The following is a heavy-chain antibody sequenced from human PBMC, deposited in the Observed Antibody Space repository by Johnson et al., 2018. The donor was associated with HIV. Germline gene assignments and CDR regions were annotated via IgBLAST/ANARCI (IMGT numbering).Heavy chain of an antibody. D-gene: IGHD1-26*01. CDR3: ARAVRVGATTNSAFDF. CDR1: GFTFDDYG. Sequence: MQLVESGGNVVRPGGSLRLSCTASGFTFDDYGMSWVRQVPGKGLEWVSGINWNGDNTGYADSVKGRFTISRDNAKNSLYLQMNSLRDEDTALYYCARAVRVGATTNSAFDFWGQGTMVTVSS. J-gene: IGHJ3*01. V-gene: IGHV3-20*04. CDR2: INWNGDNT.